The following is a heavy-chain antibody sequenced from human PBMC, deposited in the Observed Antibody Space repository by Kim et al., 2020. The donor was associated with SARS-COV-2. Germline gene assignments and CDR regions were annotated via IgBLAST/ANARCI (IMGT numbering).Heavy chain of an antibody. J-gene: IGHJ4*02. CDR3: ARERRRPVLYYFDY. V-gene: IGHV3-21*01. Sequence: ADSVKCRFTISRDNAKNSLYLQMNSLRAEDTAVYYCARERRRPVLYYFDYWGQGTLVTVSS.